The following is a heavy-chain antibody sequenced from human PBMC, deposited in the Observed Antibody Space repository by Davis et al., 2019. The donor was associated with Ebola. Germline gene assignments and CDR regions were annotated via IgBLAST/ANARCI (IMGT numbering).Heavy chain of an antibody. V-gene: IGHV4-34*01. J-gene: IGHJ4*02. D-gene: IGHD5-24*01. CDR3: ARGWRRWLQVMGY. Sequence: SETLSLTCAVYGGSFSGYYWSWIRQPPGKALEWFRAINHSGSTNYNPSLKSRVTISVDTSKNQFSLKLSSVTAADTAVYYCARGWRRWLQVMGYWGQGTLVTVAS. CDR2: INHSGST. CDR1: GGSFSGYY.